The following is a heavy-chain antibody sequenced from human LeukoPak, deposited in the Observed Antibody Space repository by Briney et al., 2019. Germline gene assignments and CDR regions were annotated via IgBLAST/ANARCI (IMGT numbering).Heavy chain of an antibody. CDR3: ARYVLRGSYYYYYYYMDC. V-gene: IGHV4-34*01. CDR2: INHSGST. CDR1: GRSFSGYY. D-gene: IGHD1-26*01. J-gene: IGHJ6*03. Sequence: SETLSLTCAVYGRSFSGYYWCWIRQPPGKGLEWIGEINHSGSTNYNPSLKSRVTISVDTSKNQFSLKLSSVTAADTAVYYCARYVLRGSYYYYYYYMDCWGKGTTVTVSS.